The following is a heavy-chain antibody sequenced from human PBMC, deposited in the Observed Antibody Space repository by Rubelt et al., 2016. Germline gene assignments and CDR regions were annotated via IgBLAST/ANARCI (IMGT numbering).Heavy chain of an antibody. Sequence: QVQLVQSGAEVKKPGASVKVSCKASGYTFTGYYMHWVRQAPGQGPEWMGWINPNSGGTNYAQKFQGWATMTRDTSITTADMELTRFRSDDTAIYYCARGIGDCRSIGCSPFDYWGQGTLVTVSS. CDR1: GYTFTGYY. CDR3: ARGIGDCRSIGCSPFDY. J-gene: IGHJ4*02. CDR2: INPNSGGT. V-gene: IGHV1-2*04. D-gene: IGHD2-2*01.